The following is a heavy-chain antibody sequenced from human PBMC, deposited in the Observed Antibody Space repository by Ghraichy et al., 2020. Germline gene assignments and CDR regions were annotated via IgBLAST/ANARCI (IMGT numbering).Heavy chain of an antibody. J-gene: IGHJ4*02. CDR1: GFTFSSYS. CDR3: TRLSGYDSAYYFAQ. D-gene: IGHD5-12*01. V-gene: IGHV3-21*01. CDR2: ISNRATYI. Sequence: GGSLRLSCAASGFTFSSYSINWVRQAPGKGLEWVSSISNRATYIYYADSVRGRFTISRDNAKNSLSLQMNSLRAEDTAVYYCTRLSGYDSAYYFAQWGKGTPATVSS.